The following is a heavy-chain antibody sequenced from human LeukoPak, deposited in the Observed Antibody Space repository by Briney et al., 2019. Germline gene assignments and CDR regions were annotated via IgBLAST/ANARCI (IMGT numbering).Heavy chain of an antibody. D-gene: IGHD3-10*01. V-gene: IGHV3-30*18. Sequence: GGSLRLSWAAPGFTFSSYGMHWVRQAQGKGLDWVAVISYDGSNKYYADSVKGRFTISRDNSKNTLYLQMNSLRAEDTAVYYCAKVGGLLWFGEFHFDYWGQGTLVTVSS. CDR2: ISYDGSNK. J-gene: IGHJ4*02. CDR3: AKVGGLLWFGEFHFDY. CDR1: GFTFSSYG.